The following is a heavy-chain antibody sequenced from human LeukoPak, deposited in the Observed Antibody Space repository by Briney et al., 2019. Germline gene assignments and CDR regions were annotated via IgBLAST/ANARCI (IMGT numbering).Heavy chain of an antibody. CDR2: IRFDGSET. CDR3: AKDLFGDYVWGTYRAMDK. CDR1: GFSFSRYG. J-gene: IGHJ4*02. Sequence: PTGRSLRLSCAASGFSFSRYGMHWVRQAPGKGLEWGAFIRFDGSETYVADSLKGRLTVSRDNSKDSLYLQMNSLRTEDTAVYYCAKDLFGDYVWGTYRAMDKWGQGTLVTVS. V-gene: IGHV3-30*02. D-gene: IGHD3-16*02.